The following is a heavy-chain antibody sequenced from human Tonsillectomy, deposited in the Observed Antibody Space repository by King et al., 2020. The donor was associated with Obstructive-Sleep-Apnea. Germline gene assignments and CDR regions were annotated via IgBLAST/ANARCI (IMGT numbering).Heavy chain of an antibody. D-gene: IGHD5-24*01. CDR3: TRVPERNWFDP. CDR1: GFTFSGSA. CDR2: IRSKANSYAT. Sequence: EVQLVESGGGLVQPGGSLKLSCAASGFTFSGSAMHWVRQASGKGLEWVGRIRSKANSYATAYAASVKGRFTISRDDSKNTAYLQMNSLKTEDTAVYYCTRVPERNWFDPWGQGTLVTVSS. J-gene: IGHJ5*02. V-gene: IGHV3-73*02.